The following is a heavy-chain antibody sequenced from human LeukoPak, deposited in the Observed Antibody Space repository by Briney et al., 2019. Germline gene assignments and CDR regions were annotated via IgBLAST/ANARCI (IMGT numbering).Heavy chain of an antibody. Sequence: GGSLRLSCAASGFTVGDEYMTWVRQAPGKGLEWVSVFHSGGSTYYADSVKGRFTISRDSSKNTLSLQMNSLRAEDSAVYYCARDRYSYGFALDCWGQGTLVTVSS. D-gene: IGHD5-18*01. CDR3: ARDRYSYGFALDC. CDR2: FHSGGST. V-gene: IGHV3-66*02. CDR1: GFTVGDEY. J-gene: IGHJ4*02.